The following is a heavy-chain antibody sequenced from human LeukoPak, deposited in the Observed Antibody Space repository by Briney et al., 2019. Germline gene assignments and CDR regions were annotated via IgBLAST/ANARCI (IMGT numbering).Heavy chain of an antibody. Sequence: GGSLRLSCAAFGVTFSSYAMHWVRQAPGEGLEWVVVISYDGSNKYYADSVKGRFTISRDNSKNTLFLQMSSLRGEDTAVYYCARYFGWISGLDYWGQGTLVTVSS. CDR3: ARYFGWISGLDY. CDR2: ISYDGSNK. D-gene: IGHD3-9*01. J-gene: IGHJ4*02. CDR1: GVTFSSYA. V-gene: IGHV3-30-3*01.